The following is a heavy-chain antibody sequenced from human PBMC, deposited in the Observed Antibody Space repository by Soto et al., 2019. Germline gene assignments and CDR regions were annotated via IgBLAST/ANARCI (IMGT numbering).Heavy chain of an antibody. CDR1: GFTFSSYA. Sequence: PGGSLRLSCAASGFTFSSYAMHWVRQAPGKGLEWVSVISYDGSNKYYADSVKGRFTISRDNSKNTLYLQMNSLRAEDTAVYYCARENMMANWGQGTLVTVSS. D-gene: IGHD3-16*01. V-gene: IGHV3-30-3*01. CDR2: ISYDGSNK. CDR3: ARENMMAN. J-gene: IGHJ4*02.